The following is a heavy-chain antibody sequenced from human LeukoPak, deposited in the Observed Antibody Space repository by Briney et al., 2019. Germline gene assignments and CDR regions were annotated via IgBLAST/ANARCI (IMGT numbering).Heavy chain of an antibody. D-gene: IGHD3-16*01. CDR1: GFTFSSYA. CDR2: ISYDGSNK. Sequence: GRSLRLSCAASGFTFSSYAMLWVRQAPGKGLEWVAVISYDGSNKYYADSVKGRFTISRDNSKNTLYLQMNSLRAEDTAVYYCARAGGGKGGAFDIWGQGTMVTVSS. CDR3: ARAGGGKGGAFDI. V-gene: IGHV3-30*04. J-gene: IGHJ3*02.